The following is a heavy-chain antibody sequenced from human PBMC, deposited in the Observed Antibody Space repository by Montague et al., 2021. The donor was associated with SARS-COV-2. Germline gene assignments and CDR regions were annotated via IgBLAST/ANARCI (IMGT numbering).Heavy chain of an antibody. CDR2: ISFDGSVK. V-gene: IGHV3-30*04. CDR3: ARAFAMVRGVVDDD. CDR1: GFIFKKYA. Sequence: SLRLSCAASGFIFKKYALHWARQTPGKGLEWVAVISFDGSVKYYADSVKGRFTISRDNSRSTLYLQMNSLRIEDTAVYYCARAFAMVRGVVDDDWGQGTLVTVSS. J-gene: IGHJ4*02. D-gene: IGHD3-10*01.